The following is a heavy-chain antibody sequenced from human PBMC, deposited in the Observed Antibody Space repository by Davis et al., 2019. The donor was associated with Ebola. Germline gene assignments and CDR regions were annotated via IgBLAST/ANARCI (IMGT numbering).Heavy chain of an antibody. D-gene: IGHD4-17*01. CDR1: GYIFTSYA. J-gene: IGHJ3*02. CDR2: IIPIFGTA. V-gene: IGHV1-69*13. CDR3: ARETNSVTTDHDAFDI. Sequence: LVKVSCKASGYIFTSYAIHWVRQAPGQGLEWMGGIIPIFGTANYAQKFQGRVTITADESTSTAYMELSSLRSEDTAVYYCARETNSVTTDHDAFDIWGQGTMVTVSS.